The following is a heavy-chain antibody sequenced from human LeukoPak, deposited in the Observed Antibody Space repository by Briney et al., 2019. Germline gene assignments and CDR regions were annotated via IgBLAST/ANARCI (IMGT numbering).Heavy chain of an antibody. CDR2: IIPIFGTA. CDR3: ARADCSGGSCYSGDY. V-gene: IGHV1-69*05. D-gene: IGHD2-15*01. J-gene: IGHJ4*02. CDR1: GGTFSSYA. Sequence: ASVKVSCKASGGTFSSYAISWVRQAPGQGLEWMGGIIPIFGTANYAQKFQGWVTMTRDTSISTAYMELSRLRSDDTAVYYCARADCSGGSCYSGDYWGQGTLVTVSS.